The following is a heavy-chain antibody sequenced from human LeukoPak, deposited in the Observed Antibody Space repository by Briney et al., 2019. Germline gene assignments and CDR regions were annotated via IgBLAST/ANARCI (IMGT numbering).Heavy chain of an antibody. V-gene: IGHV1-18*01. CDR2: ISVYNGNT. Sequence: ASVKVSCKASGYTFTSYGISWVRQAPGQGLEWMGWISVYNGNTNYAQKLQGRVTMTTDTSTSAAYMELRSLRSDDTAVYYCARVSSSWYNWFDPWGQGTLVTVSS. CDR1: GYTFTSYG. CDR3: ARVSSSWYNWFDP. J-gene: IGHJ5*02. D-gene: IGHD6-13*01.